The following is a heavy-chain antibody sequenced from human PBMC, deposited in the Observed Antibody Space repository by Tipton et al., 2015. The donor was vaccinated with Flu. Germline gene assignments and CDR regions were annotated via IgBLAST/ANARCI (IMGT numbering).Heavy chain of an antibody. CDR1: GFTFSSYG. J-gene: IGHJ4*02. V-gene: IGHV3-33*01. D-gene: IGHD2-15*01. CDR2: IWYDGSNK. Sequence: SLRLSCAASGFTFSSYGMHWVRQAPGKGLEWVAVIWYDGSNKYYADSVKGRFTISRDNSKNTLYLQMNSLRAEDTAVYYCARDLGDCSGGSCQKDYYFDYWGQGTLVTVSS. CDR3: ARDLGDCSGGSCQKDYYFDY.